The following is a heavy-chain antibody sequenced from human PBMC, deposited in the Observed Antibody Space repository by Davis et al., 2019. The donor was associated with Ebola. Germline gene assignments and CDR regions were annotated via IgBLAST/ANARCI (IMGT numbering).Heavy chain of an antibody. CDR3: VKGEQYCSDISCYSFDAFGS. Sequence: PGGSLRLSCTTSGFTFTNYAMSWVRQAPGKGLEWVSGVSGNAGSTYYADSVKGRFTISRDNSKNTLYLQMNSLRADDTATYYCVKGEQYCSDISCYSFDAFGSWGQGTMVTVSS. CDR1: GFTFTNYA. D-gene: IGHD2-2*01. CDR2: VSGNAGST. V-gene: IGHV3-23*01. J-gene: IGHJ3*02.